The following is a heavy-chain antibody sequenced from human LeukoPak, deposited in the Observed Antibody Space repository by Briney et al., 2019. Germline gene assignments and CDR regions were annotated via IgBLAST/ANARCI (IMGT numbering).Heavy chain of an antibody. Sequence: SETLSLTCTVSGGSISSGGYYWSWIRQHPGKGLEWIGYIYYSGSTYYNPSLKSRVTISVDTSKNQFSLKLSSVTAAGTAVYYCARGTTTVTNYYFDYWGQGTLVTVSS. CDR1: GGSISSGGYY. V-gene: IGHV4-31*03. D-gene: IGHD4-17*01. J-gene: IGHJ4*02. CDR3: ARGTTTVTNYYFDY. CDR2: IYYSGST.